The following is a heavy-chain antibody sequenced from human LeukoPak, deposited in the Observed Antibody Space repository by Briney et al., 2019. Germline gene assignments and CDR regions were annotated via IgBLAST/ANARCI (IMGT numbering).Heavy chain of an antibody. J-gene: IGHJ4*02. CDR1: GFTLSDYY. CDR2: ISSSGSTI. D-gene: IGHD2-15*01. Sequence: PGGSLRLSCAASGFTLSDYYMSWIRQAPGKGLEWVSYISSSGSTIYYADSVKGRFTISRDNAKNSLYLQMNSLRAEDTAVYSSARGDIVVVVAATVFAYGGQGTLVTVPS. V-gene: IGHV3-11*01. CDR3: ARGDIVVVVAATVFAY.